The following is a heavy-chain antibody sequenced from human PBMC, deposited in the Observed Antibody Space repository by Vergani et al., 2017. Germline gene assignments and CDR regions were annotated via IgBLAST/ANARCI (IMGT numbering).Heavy chain of an antibody. CDR2: IIPIFGTA. Sequence: QVQLVQSGAEVKKPGSSVKVSCKASVGTFSSYAISWVRQAPGQGLEWMGGIIPIFGTANYAQKFQGRVTITADESTSTAYMELSSLRSEDTAVYYCASGLGYRYGYRNYYYYGMDVWGQGTTITVSS. J-gene: IGHJ6*02. CDR1: VGTFSSYA. D-gene: IGHD5-18*01. CDR3: ASGLGYRYGYRNYYYYGMDV. V-gene: IGHV1-69*12.